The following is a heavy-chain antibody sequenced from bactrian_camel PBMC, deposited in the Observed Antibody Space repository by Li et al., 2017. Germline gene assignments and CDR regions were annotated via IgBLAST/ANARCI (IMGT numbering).Heavy chain of an antibody. CDR1: GLTTVSYC. V-gene: IGHV3S19*01. D-gene: IGHD2*01. CDR3: AALLCGTWRRAINT. J-gene: IGHJ4*01. Sequence: DVQLVESGGGSVQAGGSLTLSCIASGLTTVSYCMAWFRQAPGKEREGVANIRPDGHRNYADSVKGRFSVSRDDAKKTLYLQMNDLNPEDTGTYYCAALLCGTWRRAINTWGQGTQVTVS. CDR2: IRPDGHR.